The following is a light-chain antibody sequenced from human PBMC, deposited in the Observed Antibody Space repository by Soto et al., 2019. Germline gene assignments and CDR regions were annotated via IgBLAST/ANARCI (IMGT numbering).Light chain of an antibody. CDR3: QQSDTFPAT. Sequence: DIQMTQSPSSVSASVGDRVTITCRASQGIRSWLAWYQQRPGKAPKLLISAASSLQSAVPSRFXXXXXXXXXXXXXXXLQPDDFATYYCQQSDTFPATFGGGTKVEIK. CDR1: QGIRSW. CDR2: AAS. J-gene: IGKJ4*01. V-gene: IGKV1D-12*01.